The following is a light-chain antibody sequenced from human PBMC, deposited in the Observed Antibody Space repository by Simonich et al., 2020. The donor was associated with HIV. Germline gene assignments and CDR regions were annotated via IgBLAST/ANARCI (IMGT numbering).Light chain of an antibody. Sequence: DIVMTQSPDSLAVSRGERATINCKSSQSVLYSSNNKNYLAWYQQKPGQPPKLLIYWATTRESGVPDRFSGSGSGTDFTLTINSLQAEDVAVYYCQQHYDTPWTFGQGTKVEIK. CDR3: QQHYDTPWT. V-gene: IGKV4-1*01. J-gene: IGKJ1*01. CDR2: WAT. CDR1: QSVLYSSNNKNY.